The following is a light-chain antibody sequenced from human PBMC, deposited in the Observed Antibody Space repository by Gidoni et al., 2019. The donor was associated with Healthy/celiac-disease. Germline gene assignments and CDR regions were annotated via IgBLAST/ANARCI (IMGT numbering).Light chain of an antibody. V-gene: IGKV1-5*03. Sequence: DIQMTQSPSTLSASVGDRVTITCRASQSISSWLAWYQQKPGKAPKLLIYKTEFTLTISSLQPDDFATYYCQQYNSYSGYTFGQGTKLEIK. CDR1: QSISSW. CDR3: QQYNSYSGYT. J-gene: IGKJ2*01.